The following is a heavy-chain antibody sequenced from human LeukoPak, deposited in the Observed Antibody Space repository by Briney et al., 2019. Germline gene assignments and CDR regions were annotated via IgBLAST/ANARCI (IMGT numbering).Heavy chain of an antibody. V-gene: IGHV4-59*01. J-gene: IGHJ3*02. CDR3: ARDKDYFDSGGAFDI. CDR1: GGSIGSYY. D-gene: IGHD3-22*01. Sequence: SETLSLTCTVSGGSIGSYYWSWIRQPPGKGLEWIGYIYSSGSTNYNPSLKSRVTMSVDTSKNQFSLKLSSVTAADTAVYYCARDKDYFDSGGAFDIWGQGTMVTVSS. CDR2: IYSSGST.